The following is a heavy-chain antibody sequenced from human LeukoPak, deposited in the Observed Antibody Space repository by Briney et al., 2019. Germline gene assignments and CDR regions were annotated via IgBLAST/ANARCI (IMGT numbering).Heavy chain of an antibody. CDR3: ARPTYSYDMDV. J-gene: IGHJ6*02. CDR2: ISSSSSTI. D-gene: IGHD2-21*01. Sequence: GGSLGLSCAASGFSFSNSAMNWVRQAPGKGLEWVSYISSSSSTIYYADSVKGRFTISRDNAKNSLYLQLSSLRDEDTAVYYCARPTYSYDMDVWGQGTTVTVSS. V-gene: IGHV3-48*02. CDR1: GFSFSNSA.